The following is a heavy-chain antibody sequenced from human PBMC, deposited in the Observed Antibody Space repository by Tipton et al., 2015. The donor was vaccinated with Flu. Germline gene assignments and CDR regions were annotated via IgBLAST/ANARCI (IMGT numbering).Heavy chain of an antibody. V-gene: IGHV4-34*01. CDR2: IYYSGST. J-gene: IGHJ5*02. D-gene: IGHD3-3*01. CDR3: AREGSLTIFGVVTYNWFDP. CDR1: GGSFSGYY. Sequence: TLSLTCAVYGGSFSGYYWGWIRQPPGKGLEWIGSIYYSGSTYYSPSLKSRVTISVDTSKNQFSLKLSSVTAADTAVYYCAREGSLTIFGVVTYNWFDPWGQGTLVTVSS.